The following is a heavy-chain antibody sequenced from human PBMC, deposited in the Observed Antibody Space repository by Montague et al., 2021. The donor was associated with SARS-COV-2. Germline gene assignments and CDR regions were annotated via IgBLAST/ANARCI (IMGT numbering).Heavy chain of an antibody. Sequence: SETLSLTCTVSGGSISSYYWSWIRQPAGKGLEWIGRIYTSGSTNYNPSLKSRVTMSVDTSKSQFSLKLSSVTAADTAVYYCARDGSAVAGLSRSYGLDVWGQGTTVTVSS. D-gene: IGHD6-19*01. V-gene: IGHV4-4*07. CDR1: GGSISSYY. CDR2: IYTSGST. CDR3: ARDGSAVAGLSRSYGLDV. J-gene: IGHJ6*02.